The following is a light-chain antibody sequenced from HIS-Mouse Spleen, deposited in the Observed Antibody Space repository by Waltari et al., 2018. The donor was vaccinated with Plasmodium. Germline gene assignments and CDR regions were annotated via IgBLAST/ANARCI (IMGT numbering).Light chain of an antibody. Sequence: SYALTQPLPVSVALGHTAGITCWGNNTGSNNVQWYQQKPGQAPVLVIYRDSNRPSGIPERFSGSNSGNTATLTISRAQAGDEADYYCQVWDSSTVVFGGGTKLTVL. CDR3: QVWDSSTVV. J-gene: IGLJ2*01. V-gene: IGLV3-9*01. CDR1: NTGSNN. CDR2: RDS.